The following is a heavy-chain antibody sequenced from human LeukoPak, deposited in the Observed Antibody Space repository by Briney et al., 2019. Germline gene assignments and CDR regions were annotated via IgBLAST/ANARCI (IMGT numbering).Heavy chain of an antibody. CDR1: GGTFSSYA. V-gene: IGHV1-69*05. J-gene: IGHJ4*02. D-gene: IGHD3-22*01. CDR2: IIPIFGTA. Sequence: SVKVSCKASGGTFSSYAISWVRQAPGQGLEWMGRIIPIFGTANYAQKFQGRVTITTDESTSTAYMELSSLRSEDTAVYYCARAKYYYDSSGYREMDYWGQGTLVAVSS. CDR3: ARAKYYYDSSGYREMDY.